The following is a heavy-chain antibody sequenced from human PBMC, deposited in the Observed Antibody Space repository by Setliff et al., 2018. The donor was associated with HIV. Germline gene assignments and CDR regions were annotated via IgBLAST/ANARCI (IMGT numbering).Heavy chain of an antibody. V-gene: IGHV4-4*08. D-gene: IGHD1-26*01. CDR1: GGSISNYY. J-gene: IGHJ4*02. Sequence: SETLSLTCTVSGGSISNYYWSWIRQPPGEGLEWIGHIYTSGSTNYNPSLKSRVTISVDTSKNQFSLKLNSVTATDTAVYYCARAFSGNYYGGVDYWGQGTLVTVSS. CDR2: IYTSGST. CDR3: ARAFSGNYYGGVDY.